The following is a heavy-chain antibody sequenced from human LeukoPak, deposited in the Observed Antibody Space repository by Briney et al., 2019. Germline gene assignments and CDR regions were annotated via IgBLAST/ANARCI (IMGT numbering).Heavy chain of an antibody. J-gene: IGHJ6*03. V-gene: IGHV3-66*02. CDR1: GFTVSSNY. Sequence: GGSLRLSCAASGFTVSSNYMSWVRQAPGKGLEWVSVIYSGGSTYYADSVKGRFTISRDNSKNTLYLQMNSLRAEDTAVYYCARETATYYYYYMDVWGHGTTVTVSS. CDR2: IYSGGST. CDR3: ARETATYYYYYMDV.